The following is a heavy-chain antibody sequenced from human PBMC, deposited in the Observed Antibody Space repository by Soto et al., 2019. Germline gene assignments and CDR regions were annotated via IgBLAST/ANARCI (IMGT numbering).Heavy chain of an antibody. CDR3: ARETYYDSSGYLPDYYSYGMDV. J-gene: IGHJ6*02. D-gene: IGHD3-22*01. CDR1: GVTFSSYA. CDR2: ISYDGSNK. V-gene: IGHV3-30-3*01. Sequence: QVQLVESGGGVVQPGRSLRLSCAASGVTFSSYAMHWVRQAPGKGLEWVAVISYDGSNKYYADSVKGRFTISRDNSKNTLYLQMNSLRAEDTAVYYCARETYYDSSGYLPDYYSYGMDVWGQGTTVTVSS.